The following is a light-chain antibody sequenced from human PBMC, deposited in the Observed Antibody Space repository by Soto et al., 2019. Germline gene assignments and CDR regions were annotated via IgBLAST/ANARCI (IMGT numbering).Light chain of an antibody. J-gene: IGKJ3*01. V-gene: IGKV3-20*01. CDR2: DAS. Sequence: IVLTQSPGTLSLSPGERATLSCRASQSVYNSYLAWYQQKPGQAPRLLIYDASNRATDIPDRFSGSGSGTDFTLTISRLEPEDFAVYYCQQYGTSSLTFGPGTKVDIK. CDR1: QSVYNSY. CDR3: QQYGTSSLT.